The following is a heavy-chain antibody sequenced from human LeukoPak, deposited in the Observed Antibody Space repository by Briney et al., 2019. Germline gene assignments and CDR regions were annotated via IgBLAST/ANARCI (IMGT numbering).Heavy chain of an antibody. Sequence: SETLSLTCTVSGGSISSNTYHRGWIRQPPGNGLEWIGTISYSGSAYYNPSLKSRVTTSVDTSKNQFSLKLSSVTAADTAVYYCARLRGSYGGDAFDIWGQGTMVTVSS. CDR3: ARLRGSYGGDAFDI. CDR2: ISYSGSA. V-gene: IGHV4-39*01. J-gene: IGHJ3*02. CDR1: GGSISSNTYH. D-gene: IGHD1-26*01.